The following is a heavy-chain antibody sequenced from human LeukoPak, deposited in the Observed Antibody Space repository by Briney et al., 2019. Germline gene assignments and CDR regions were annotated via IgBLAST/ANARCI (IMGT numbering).Heavy chain of an antibody. Sequence: PSETLSLTCTVSGYSISSGYYWGWIRQPPGKGLEWIGSIYHSGSTYYNPSLKSRVTISVDTSKNQFSLKLSSVTAADTAVYYCARVVGGIVVVPAAIPAAFDIWGQGTMVTVSS. CDR1: GYSISSGYY. CDR3: ARVVGGIVVVPAAIPAAFDI. V-gene: IGHV4-38-2*02. CDR2: IYHSGST. D-gene: IGHD2-2*01. J-gene: IGHJ3*02.